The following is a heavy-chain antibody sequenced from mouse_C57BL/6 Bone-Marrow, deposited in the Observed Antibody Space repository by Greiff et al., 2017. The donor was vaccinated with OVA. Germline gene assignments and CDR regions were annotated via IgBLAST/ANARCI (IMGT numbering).Heavy chain of an antibody. Sequence: QVQLKESGAELVRPGTSVKVSCKASGYAFTNYLIEWVKQRPGQGLEWIGVLNPGSGGTNYNEKFKGKATLTADKSSSTAYMQLSSLTSEDSAVYFCARGVLRYLFDYWGQGTTLTVSS. V-gene: IGHV1-54*01. CDR3: ARGVLRYLFDY. CDR1: GYAFTNYL. CDR2: LNPGSGGT. D-gene: IGHD1-1*01. J-gene: IGHJ2*01.